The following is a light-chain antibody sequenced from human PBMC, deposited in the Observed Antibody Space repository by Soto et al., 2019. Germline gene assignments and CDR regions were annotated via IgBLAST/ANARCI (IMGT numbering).Light chain of an antibody. J-gene: IGKJ1*01. CDR1: QSIDSN. CDR2: GAS. CDR3: QQYSDWRPRT. V-gene: IGKV3-15*01. Sequence: EVVMTQSPATLSVSPGERATLSCRASQSIDSNLAWYQQRPGQAPRLLIYGASTRATGIPARFSGSGSGTEFTLTISSLQSQDCAIYYCQQYSDWRPRTFGQGTKVEIK.